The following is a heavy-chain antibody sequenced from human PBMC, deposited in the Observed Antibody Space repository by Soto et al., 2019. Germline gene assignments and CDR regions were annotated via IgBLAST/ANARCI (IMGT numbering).Heavy chain of an antibody. V-gene: IGHV3-21*01. J-gene: IGHJ4*02. Sequence: GGSLRLSCAASGFTFSSYSMNWVRQAPGKGLEWVSSISSSSSYIYYADSVKGRFTISRDNAKNSLYLQMNSLRAEDTAVYYCARVAYYYDSSGRPTYYFDYWGQGTLVTVSS. CDR1: GFTFSSYS. CDR3: ARVAYYYDSSGRPTYYFDY. CDR2: ISSSSSYI. D-gene: IGHD3-22*01.